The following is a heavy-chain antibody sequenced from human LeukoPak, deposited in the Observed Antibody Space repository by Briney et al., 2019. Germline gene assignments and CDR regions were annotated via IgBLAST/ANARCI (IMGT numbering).Heavy chain of an antibody. CDR3: AKGLWSNWYFDL. Sequence: GGSLRLSCAASGFTFSAFWMHWVRQAPGKGLVWVSCINSDGSSTTYADSVKGRFTVSRDNAKNTLYLQMDSLRAEDSAVYYCAKGLWSNWYFDLWGRGTLVTVSS. CDR2: INSDGSST. D-gene: IGHD4/OR15-4a*01. J-gene: IGHJ2*01. CDR1: GFTFSAFW. V-gene: IGHV3-74*01.